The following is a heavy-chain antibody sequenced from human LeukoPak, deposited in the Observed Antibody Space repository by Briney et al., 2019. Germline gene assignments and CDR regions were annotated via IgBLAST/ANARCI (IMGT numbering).Heavy chain of an antibody. CDR1: GGSISGYY. CDR3: ARKLWFGEPHFDY. D-gene: IGHD3-10*01. J-gene: IGHJ4*02. Sequence: SETLSLTCTVSGGSISGYYWSWIRQPPGKGLEWIGEINHSGSTNYNPSLKSRVTISVDTSKNQFSLKLSSVTAADTAVYYCARKLWFGEPHFDYWGQGTLVTVSS. CDR2: INHSGST. V-gene: IGHV4-34*01.